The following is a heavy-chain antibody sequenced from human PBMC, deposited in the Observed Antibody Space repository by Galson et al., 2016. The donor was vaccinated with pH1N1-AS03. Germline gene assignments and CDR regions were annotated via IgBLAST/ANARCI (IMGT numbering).Heavy chain of an antibody. D-gene: IGHD3-16*01. CDR1: GFTINNNY. V-gene: IGHV3-53*01. J-gene: IGHJ4*02. CDR3: AREPWESTQGEY. CDR2: IDGGGDT. Sequence: SLRLSCAASGFTINNNYMSWVRQAPGKGLEWVSVIDGGGDTFYADSVKGRFTISRDSSKNTVYLQMNSLRVEDTAVYYSAREPWESTQGEYWGQGTLVTVSS.